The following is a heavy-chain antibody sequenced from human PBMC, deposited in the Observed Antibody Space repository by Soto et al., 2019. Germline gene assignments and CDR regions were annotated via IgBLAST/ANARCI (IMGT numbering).Heavy chain of an antibody. V-gene: IGHV3-15*07. CDR2: IKSKTDGGTT. J-gene: IGHJ5*02. Sequence: GSLRLSCAASGFTFSNAWMNWVRQAPGKGLEWVGRIKSKTDGGTTDYAAPVKGRFTISRDDSKNTLYLQMNSLKTEDTAVYYCTTDEGVGFLEWLLFSVIYFEPWGQGTLVTVSS. CDR1: GFTFSNAW. CDR3: TTDEGVGFLEWLLFSVIYFEP. D-gene: IGHD3-3*01.